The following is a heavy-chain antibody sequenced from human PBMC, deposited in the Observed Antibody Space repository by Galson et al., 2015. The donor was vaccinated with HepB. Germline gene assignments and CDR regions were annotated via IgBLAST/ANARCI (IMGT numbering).Heavy chain of an antibody. V-gene: IGHV3-30*04. CDR2: ISYDGSNK. Sequence: SLRLSCAASGFTFSSYAMHWVRQAPGKGLEWVAVISYDGSNKYYADSVKGRFTISRDNSKNTLYLQMNSLRAEDTAVYYCARDRQIQLRDWGTYAFDIWGQGTMVTVSS. CDR3: ARDRQIQLRDWGTYAFDI. CDR1: GFTFSSYA. D-gene: IGHD5-18*01. J-gene: IGHJ3*02.